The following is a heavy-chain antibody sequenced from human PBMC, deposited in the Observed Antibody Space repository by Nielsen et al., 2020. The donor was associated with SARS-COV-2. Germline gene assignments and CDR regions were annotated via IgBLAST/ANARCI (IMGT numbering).Heavy chain of an antibody. J-gene: IGHJ2*01. V-gene: IGHV3-9*01. CDR1: GFTFGDYA. Sequence: GGSLRLSCAASGFTFGDYAMHWVRQAPGKGLEWVSGINWNSNSVAYADSVKGRFTISRDNAKNSLYLQMRSLRAEDTAVYYCARVLVGVASWNFDLWGRGTLVTVSS. CDR2: INWNSNSV. D-gene: IGHD1-26*01. CDR3: ARVLVGVASWNFDL.